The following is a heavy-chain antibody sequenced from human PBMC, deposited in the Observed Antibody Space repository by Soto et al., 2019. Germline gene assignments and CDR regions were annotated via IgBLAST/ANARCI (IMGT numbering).Heavy chain of an antibody. CDR2: IIPILTTP. D-gene: IGHD2-8*02. J-gene: IGHJ6*02. CDR3: ATSVGIAPTGEDGMDV. V-gene: IGHV1-69*01. CDR1: GGTFSIYG. Sequence: QVQLVQSGAEVTKTGSSVRVSCKASGGTFSIYGFSWVRQAPGQGPEWIGGIIPILTTPNYAQKFQDRVTIVADESTTTVYMELSSLKFEDTAVYYCATSVGIAPTGEDGMDVWGQGTSVTVSS.